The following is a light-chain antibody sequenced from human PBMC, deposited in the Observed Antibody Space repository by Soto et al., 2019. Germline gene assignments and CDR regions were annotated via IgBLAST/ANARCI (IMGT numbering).Light chain of an antibody. CDR2: AAS. V-gene: IGKV1-39*01. CDR3: QQSYSTPRLT. J-gene: IGKJ4*01. CDR1: QSISSY. Sequence: DIQMTQSPPSLSASVGDRVTITCRASQSISSYLNWYQQKPGKAPKLLIYAASSLQSGVPSRFSGSGSGTDFTLTISSLQPEDFATYYCQQSYSTPRLTFGGGTKVDIK.